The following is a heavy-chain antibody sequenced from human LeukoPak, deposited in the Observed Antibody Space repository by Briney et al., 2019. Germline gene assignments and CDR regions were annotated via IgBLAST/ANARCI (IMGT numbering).Heavy chain of an antibody. CDR2: IYYSGST. V-gene: IGHV4-59*06. J-gene: IGHJ4*02. Sequence: SETLSLTCTVSGGSISSYYWSWIRQPPGKGLEWIGYIYYSGSTYYSPSLKSRVTISVDTSKNQFSLKLSSVTAADTAVYYCASRESTLRFLEWLFEPSFDYWGQGTLVTVSS. CDR1: GGSISSYY. CDR3: ASRESTLRFLEWLFEPSFDY. D-gene: IGHD3-3*01.